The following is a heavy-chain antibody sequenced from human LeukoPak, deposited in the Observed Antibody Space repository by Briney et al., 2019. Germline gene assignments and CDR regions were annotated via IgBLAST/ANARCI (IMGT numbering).Heavy chain of an antibody. CDR1: GYTFTGHY. V-gene: IGHV1-2*02. J-gene: IGHJ4*02. CDR3: ARVGSSGWYVHPTLDY. CDR2: INPNSGDT. Sequence: ASVKVSCKASGYTFTGHYMHWVRQAPGQGLEWMGWINPNSGDTNYAQKFQGRVTATRDTSISTAYMELSRLRSDDTAVYYCARVGSSGWYVHPTLDYWGQGTLVTVSS. D-gene: IGHD6-19*01.